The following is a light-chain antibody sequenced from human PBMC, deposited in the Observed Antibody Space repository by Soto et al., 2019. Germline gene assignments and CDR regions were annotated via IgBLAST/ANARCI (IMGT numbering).Light chain of an antibody. CDR1: QGISTY. Sequence: DIQMTQSPSSLSASVGDRVRNTCRASQGISTYLNWYQQKPGKAPKLLIYAASSLQSGVPSRFSGSGSETDFTLTISSLQPEDFATYSCQQSYSTTWTLGQGTKVDI. V-gene: IGKV1-39*01. CDR3: QQSYSTTWT. J-gene: IGKJ1*01. CDR2: AAS.